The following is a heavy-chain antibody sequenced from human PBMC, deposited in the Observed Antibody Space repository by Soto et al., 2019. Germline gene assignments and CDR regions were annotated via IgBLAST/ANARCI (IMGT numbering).Heavy chain of an antibody. CDR2: ISSSSTTM. CDR1: GFTFSSYN. V-gene: IGHV3-48*04. J-gene: IGHJ4*02. D-gene: IGHD5-18*01. CDR3: ARAPSKGYTYGIDY. Sequence: PGGSLRLSCAASGFTFSSYNMNWVRQAPGKGLEWVSYISSSSTTMYYADSVKGRFTISRDNAKNSLYLQMNSLRAEDTAVYYCARAPSKGYTYGIDYWGQGA.